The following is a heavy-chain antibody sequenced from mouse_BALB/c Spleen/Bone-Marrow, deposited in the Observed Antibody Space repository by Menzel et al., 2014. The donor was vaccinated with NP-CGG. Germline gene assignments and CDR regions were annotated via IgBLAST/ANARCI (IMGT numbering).Heavy chain of an antibody. CDR2: IYPGDGDT. CDR3: ARNSYYGSSYNYFDY. Sequence: VQLQQSGPELVKPGASVKISCKASGYAFSSSWMNWVKQRPGQGLEWIGRIYPGDGDTNYNGKFKGKATLTADKSSSTAYMQLSSLTSADSAVYFCARNSYYGSSYNYFDYWGQGTTLTVSS. D-gene: IGHD1-1*01. J-gene: IGHJ2*01. CDR1: GYAFSSSW. V-gene: IGHV1-82*01.